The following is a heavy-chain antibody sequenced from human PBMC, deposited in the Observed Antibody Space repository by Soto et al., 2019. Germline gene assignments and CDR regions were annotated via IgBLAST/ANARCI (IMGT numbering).Heavy chain of an antibody. CDR2: ISASGDTT. D-gene: IGHD3-16*01. CDR3: AKDLAGATWGTFDY. J-gene: IGHJ4*02. V-gene: IGHV3-23*01. Sequence: EVQLLESGGGLVQPGGSLRLSCAASRFTFSSYAMSWVRQAPGKGLEWVSAISASGDTTYYADSVKGRFTISRDNSKNTQYLQMNSLRADDTAVYYCAKDLAGATWGTFDYWGQGTLVTVSS. CDR1: RFTFSSYA.